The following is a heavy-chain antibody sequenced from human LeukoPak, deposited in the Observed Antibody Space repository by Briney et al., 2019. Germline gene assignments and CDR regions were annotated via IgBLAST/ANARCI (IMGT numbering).Heavy chain of an antibody. CDR3: ARVQWELLYPDY. Sequence: GRSLRLSCAASGFTFSSYAMHWVRQAPGKGLEWVALIPYDESYRYYADSVKGRFTISRDNSKNTLYLQMNSLRADDTAVYYCARVQWELLYPDYWGQGTLVAVSS. V-gene: IGHV3-30-3*01. J-gene: IGHJ4*02. CDR1: GFTFSSYA. D-gene: IGHD1-26*01. CDR2: IPYDESYR.